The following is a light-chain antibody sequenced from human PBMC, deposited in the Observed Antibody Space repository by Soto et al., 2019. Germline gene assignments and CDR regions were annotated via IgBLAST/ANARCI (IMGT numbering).Light chain of an antibody. Sequence: EIVLRQSPGTLALSPGERATLSCMAIQSVSSNYLAWYQQKPGQSPRLLIYGASSRATGIPDRFSGSGSGTDSTLTIRRLEPEDFAVYYCQQYGSSYPWTFGQGTKVDIK. J-gene: IGKJ1*01. CDR3: QQYGSSYPWT. CDR1: QSVSSNY. V-gene: IGKV3-20*01. CDR2: GAS.